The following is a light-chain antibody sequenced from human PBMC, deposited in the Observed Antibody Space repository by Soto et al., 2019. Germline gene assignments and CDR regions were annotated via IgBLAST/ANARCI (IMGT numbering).Light chain of an antibody. V-gene: IGKV1-27*01. Sequence: DIQMTQSPSSLSASVGDSVTITCRASQALSNSLAWYPQKPGKVPKLLIYGASTLRSGVPSRFSGSGSGTDFTLTISSLQPEDGATYYCQKYNSAPLTCGGGTKVEIK. CDR1: QALSNS. J-gene: IGKJ4*01. CDR2: GAS. CDR3: QKYNSAPLT.